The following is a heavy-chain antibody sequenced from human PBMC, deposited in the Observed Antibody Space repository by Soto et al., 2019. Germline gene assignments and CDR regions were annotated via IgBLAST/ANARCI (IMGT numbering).Heavy chain of an antibody. D-gene: IGHD6-19*01. CDR1: GFTVSSNY. CDR3: ARDSEAVAGVH. J-gene: IGHJ4*02. V-gene: IGHV3-53*01. CDR2: IYSGGST. Sequence: EVQLVESGGGLIQPGGSVRLSCAASGFTVSSNYMSWVRQAPGKGLEWVSVIYSGGSTYYADSVKGRFTISRDNSKNTLYLQMNSLRAEDTAVYYCARDSEAVAGVHWGQGTLVTVSS.